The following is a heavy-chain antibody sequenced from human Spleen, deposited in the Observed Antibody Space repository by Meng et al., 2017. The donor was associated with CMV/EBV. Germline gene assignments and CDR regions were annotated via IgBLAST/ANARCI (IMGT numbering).Heavy chain of an antibody. Sequence: CAVYGGSFSGYYWSWIRQPPGKGLEWIGYIYYTGSTYYNPSLESRVTISLDTSNKQFSLKLRSVTAADTAVYYCAREGGYRLRRSFDSWGQGTLVTVSS. CDR1: GGSFSGYY. V-gene: IGHV4-34*09. CDR3: AREGGYRLRRSFDS. J-gene: IGHJ4*02. CDR2: IYYTGST. D-gene: IGHD5-18*01.